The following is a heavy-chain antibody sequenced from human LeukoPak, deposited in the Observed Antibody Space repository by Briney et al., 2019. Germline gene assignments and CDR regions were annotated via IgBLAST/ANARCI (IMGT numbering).Heavy chain of an antibody. J-gene: IGHJ4*02. Sequence: KPSETLSLTCTVSGGSISSYYWSWFRQPPGKGLEWIGYIYDTEITNYNPSIKSRGTISLDTSKNQFSLKLSSVTAADTAVYYCARRVWSDYYVDYWGQGTLVTVSS. D-gene: IGHD3-3*01. V-gene: IGHV4-59*01. CDR1: GGSISSYY. CDR3: ARRVWSDYYVDY. CDR2: IYDTEIT.